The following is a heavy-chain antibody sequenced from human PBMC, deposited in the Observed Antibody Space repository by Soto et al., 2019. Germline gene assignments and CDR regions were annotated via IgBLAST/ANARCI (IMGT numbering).Heavy chain of an antibody. D-gene: IGHD3-3*01. CDR1: GFTFSSYG. CDR3: AKANYVFCSGYLDH. J-gene: IGHJ4*02. V-gene: IGHV3-30*18. CDR2: ISYDGSNK. Sequence: VQLVESGGGGVQPGRSLRLSCAASGFTFSSYGMHWVRQAPGKGLEWVAVISYDGSNKYYADSVKGRFTISRDNSKNTLYLQMNTLRADHTAVYYCAKANYVFCSGYLDHRGQRNLVPLFS.